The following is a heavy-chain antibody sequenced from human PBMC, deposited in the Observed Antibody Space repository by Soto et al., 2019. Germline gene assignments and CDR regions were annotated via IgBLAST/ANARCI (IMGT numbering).Heavy chain of an antibody. CDR3: AREGDFYVDYYYYGMDV. D-gene: IGHD3-16*01. CDR2: MNPNSGNT. CDR1: GYTFTSYD. Sequence: ASVKVSCKASGYTFTSYDINWVRQATGQGLEWMGWMNPNSGNTGYAQKFQGRVTMTRNTSISTAYMELSSLRSEDTAVYYCAREGDFYVDYYYYGMDVWGQGTTVTVSS. J-gene: IGHJ6*02. V-gene: IGHV1-8*01.